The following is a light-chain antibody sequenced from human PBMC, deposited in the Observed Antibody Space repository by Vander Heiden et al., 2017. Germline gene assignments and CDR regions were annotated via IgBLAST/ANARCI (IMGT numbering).Light chain of an antibody. Sequence: IVLTQSPGTLSWSPGDTATLSCRASQSVSSSYLAWYQQKPGQAPRLLIYGASSRATGIPDRFSGSGSGTDFTLTISRLEPEDFAVYYCQQYGSSPPITFGPGTKVDIK. J-gene: IGKJ3*01. CDR3: QQYGSSPPIT. CDR1: QSVSSSY. V-gene: IGKV3-20*01. CDR2: GAS.